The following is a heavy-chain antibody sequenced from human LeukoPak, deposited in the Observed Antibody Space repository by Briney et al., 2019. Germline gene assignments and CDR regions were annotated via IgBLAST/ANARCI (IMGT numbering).Heavy chain of an antibody. D-gene: IGHD3-22*01. CDR1: GGSVSSGSYY. Sequence: SETLSLTCTVSGGSVSSGSYYWSWIRQPPGKGLEWIGYIYYSGSTNYNPSLKSRVTISVDTSKNQFSLKLSSVTAADTAAYYCARVEYYYDSSGYSYYMDVWGKGTTVTVSS. J-gene: IGHJ6*03. CDR2: IYYSGST. CDR3: ARVEYYYDSSGYSYYMDV. V-gene: IGHV4-61*01.